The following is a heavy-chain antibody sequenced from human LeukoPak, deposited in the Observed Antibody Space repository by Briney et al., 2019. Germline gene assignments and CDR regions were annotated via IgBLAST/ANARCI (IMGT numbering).Heavy chain of an antibody. J-gene: IGHJ4*02. CDR3: TRGDSFDY. Sequence: KPSETLSLTCTVSGGSISSSYWSWIRQPPGKGLEWIGYIYYSGSTNYNPSLKSRVTISVDTSKNQFSLKLTSVTAADTAVCYCTRGDSFDYWGQGTLVTVSS. V-gene: IGHV4-59*01. CDR1: GGSISSSY. CDR2: IYYSGST.